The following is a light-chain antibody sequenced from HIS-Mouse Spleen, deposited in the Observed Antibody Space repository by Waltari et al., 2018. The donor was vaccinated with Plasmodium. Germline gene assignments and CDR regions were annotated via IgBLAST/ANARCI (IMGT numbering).Light chain of an antibody. CDR3: QQYYSYLLT. V-gene: IGKV1-8*01. Sequence: AIRMTKSPSSLSASKGDKVTITCRASQGISSYLAWYQQKPGKAPKLLIYAASTLQRAVPSRFSGSGSGTDFTLTISCLQSEDFATYYCQQYYSYLLTFGGGTKVAIK. J-gene: IGKJ4*01. CDR1: QGISSY. CDR2: AAS.